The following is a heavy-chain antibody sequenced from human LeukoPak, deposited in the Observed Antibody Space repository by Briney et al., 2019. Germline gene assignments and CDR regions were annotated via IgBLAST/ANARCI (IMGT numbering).Heavy chain of an antibody. CDR2: ISSSSSYI. CDR3: ARDRRPIVPDAFDI. Sequence: GGPLGLSCPASGFTFSSYSMNWVGQAPGKGLEWVSSISSSSSYIYYADSVKGRFTISRDNAKNSLYLQMNSLRAEDTAVYYCARDRRPIVPDAFDIWGQGTMVTVSS. CDR1: GFTFSSYS. D-gene: IGHD2-8*01. V-gene: IGHV3-21*01. J-gene: IGHJ3*02.